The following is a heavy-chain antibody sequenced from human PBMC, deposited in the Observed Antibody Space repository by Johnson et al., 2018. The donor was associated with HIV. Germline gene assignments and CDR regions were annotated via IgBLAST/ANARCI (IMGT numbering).Heavy chain of an antibody. CDR1: GFTFSDYY. J-gene: IGHJ3*02. CDR3: ARRSGITMISGDAFDI. Sequence: VQLVESGGGFVQPGGSLRLSCAASGFTFSDYYMSWIRQAPGKGLEWVSGVNWNGDSTGYADSVKGRFTISRDNAKNSLYLQMNSLRAEDTALYYCARRSGITMISGDAFDIWGQGTMVTVSS. D-gene: IGHD3-22*01. V-gene: IGHV3-20*04. CDR2: VNWNGDST.